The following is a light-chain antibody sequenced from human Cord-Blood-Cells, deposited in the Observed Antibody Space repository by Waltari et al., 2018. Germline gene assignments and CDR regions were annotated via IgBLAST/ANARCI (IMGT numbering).Light chain of an antibody. Sequence: TINCKSSQSVLYSSNNKNYLAWYQQKPGQPPKLLIYWASTRESGVPDRFSGSGSGTDFTLTISSLQAEDVAVYYCQQYYSTPQTFGQGTKLEIK. J-gene: IGKJ2*01. CDR1: QSVLYSSNNKNY. V-gene: IGKV4-1*01. CDR3: QQYYSTPQT. CDR2: WAS.